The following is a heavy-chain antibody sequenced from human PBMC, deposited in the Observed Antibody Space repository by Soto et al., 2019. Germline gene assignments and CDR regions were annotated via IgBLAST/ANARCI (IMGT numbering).Heavy chain of an antibody. Sequence: QVQLVQSGAEVKKPGSSVKVSCKASGGSFSTSVITWVGQAPGQGHEWMGGFTPIFDTADYAENFQGRVTITADESTTTAYMDLASLTADDTAVYYCARTVITTVQGVRRPYKCSGVDVWGQGTTVTVSS. CDR1: GGSFSTSV. J-gene: IGHJ6*02. CDR3: ARTVITTVQGVRRPYKCSGVDV. V-gene: IGHV1-69*01. D-gene: IGHD3-10*01. CDR2: FTPIFDTA.